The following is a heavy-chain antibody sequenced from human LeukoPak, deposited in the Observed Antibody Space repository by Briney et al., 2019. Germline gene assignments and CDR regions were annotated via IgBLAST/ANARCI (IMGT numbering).Heavy chain of an antibody. CDR1: GDSISSYY. CDR3: ARGGSAEFDY. D-gene: IGHD2-15*01. CDR2: MYHSGST. Sequence: PSETLSLTCTVSGDSISSYYWSWIRQPPGKGLEWIGYMYHSGSTNYNPSLKSRVTISVDTSKNQFSLKLSSVTAADTAVYYCARGGSAEFDYWGQGTLVTVSS. V-gene: IGHV4-59*12. J-gene: IGHJ4*02.